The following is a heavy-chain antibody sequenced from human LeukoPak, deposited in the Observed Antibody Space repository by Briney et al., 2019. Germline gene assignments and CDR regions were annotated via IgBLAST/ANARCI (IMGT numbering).Heavy chain of an antibody. CDR3: AKGGHSGVITRWFDP. J-gene: IGHJ5*02. Sequence: PGTSLRLSCEASEFTFDDYAMHWVRQATGKGLEWVSGISWNSGSIGYADSVKGRFTIFRDNAKNSLYLQMNSLRAEDTALYYCAKGGHSGVITRWFDPWGQGTLVTVSS. CDR1: EFTFDDYA. CDR2: ISWNSGSI. V-gene: IGHV3-9*01. D-gene: IGHD3-22*01.